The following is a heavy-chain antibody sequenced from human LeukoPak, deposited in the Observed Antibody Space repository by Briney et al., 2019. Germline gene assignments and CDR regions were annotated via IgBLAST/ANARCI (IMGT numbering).Heavy chain of an antibody. J-gene: IGHJ6*03. D-gene: IGHD6-19*01. V-gene: IGHV4-61*02. CDR3: ARMAVAGIFGYYYYYMDV. Sequence: SETLSLTCTVSGGSISSGSYYWSWLRQPAGKGLEWIGRIYTSGLTNYHPSLKSRVTISVDTSKNQFSLKLSSVTAADTAVYYCARMAVAGIFGYYYYYMDVWGKGTTVTISS. CDR2: IYTSGLT. CDR1: GGSISSGSYY.